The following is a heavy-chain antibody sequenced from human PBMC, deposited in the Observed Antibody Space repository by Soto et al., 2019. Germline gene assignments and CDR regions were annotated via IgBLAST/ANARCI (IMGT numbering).Heavy chain of an antibody. J-gene: IGHJ6*04. CDR1: GGTFSSYT. CDR3: SSIGFPITMVRRPLGSIDV. Sequence: ASVKVSCKASGGTFSSYTISWVRQAPGQGLEWMGRIIPILGIANYAQKFQGRVTITADKSTSTAYMELSSLRSEDTAVSYCSSIGFPITMVRRPLGSIDVWGKGPTVTVSS. D-gene: IGHD3-10*01. V-gene: IGHV1-69*02. CDR2: IIPILGIA.